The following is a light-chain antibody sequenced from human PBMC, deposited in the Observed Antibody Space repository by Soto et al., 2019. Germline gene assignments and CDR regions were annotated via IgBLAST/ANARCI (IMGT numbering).Light chain of an antibody. CDR1: PSVTNY. CDR2: DAS. J-gene: IGKJ5*01. CDR3: QQRSTWPT. V-gene: IGKV3-11*01. Sequence: EIVLTQSPATLSLSPGERATLSCRASPSVTNYLAWYQQKPGQAPRLLIYDASVRATGTPARFSGSGSGTAFTLTISSLEPEDFALYYCQQRSTWPTFGQGTRLEI.